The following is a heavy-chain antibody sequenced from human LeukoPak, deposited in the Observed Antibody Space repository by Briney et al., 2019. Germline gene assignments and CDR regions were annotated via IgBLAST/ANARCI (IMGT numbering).Heavy chain of an antibody. CDR3: ARRARATGGGDYFDY. Sequence: PSETLSLTCTVSGGSITSYYWTWIRQPPGKGLEWIGYVYYTGNTNYNPSLKSRVTISLDTSRSRFSLQLSSVTAADTAIYYCARRARATGGGDYFDYWGQGTPVTVSS. V-gene: IGHV4-59*08. CDR1: GGSITSYY. J-gene: IGHJ4*02. CDR2: VYYTGNT. D-gene: IGHD2-15*01.